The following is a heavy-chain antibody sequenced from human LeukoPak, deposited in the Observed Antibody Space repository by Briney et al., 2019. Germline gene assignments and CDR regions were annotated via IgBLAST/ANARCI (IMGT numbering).Heavy chain of an antibody. CDR3: ARDRVLLWFGELSG. CDR2: ISSSSSTI. CDR1: GFTFSSYS. V-gene: IGHV3-48*01. J-gene: IGHJ4*02. Sequence: PGGSLRLSCAASGFTFSSYSMNWVRQAPGKGLEWVSYISSSSSTIYYADSVKGRFTISRDNAKNSLCLQMNSLRAEDTAVYYCARDRVLLWFGELSGWGQGTLVTVSS. D-gene: IGHD3-10*01.